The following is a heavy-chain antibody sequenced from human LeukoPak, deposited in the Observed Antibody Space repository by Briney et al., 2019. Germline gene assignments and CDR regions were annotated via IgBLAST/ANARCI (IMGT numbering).Heavy chain of an antibody. CDR2: ISYDGRNK. CDR3: AKDSEHSYGDY. Sequence: GRSLRLSCLASGFIFSNYGMHWVRQAPVKGLQWVATISYDGRNKYYDDSVKGRFTVSRDNSKNTRYLQLNGLRAEDAAIYYCAKDSEHSYGDYWGLGTLVTVSS. V-gene: IGHV3-30*18. J-gene: IGHJ4*02. D-gene: IGHD5-18*01. CDR1: GFIFSNYG.